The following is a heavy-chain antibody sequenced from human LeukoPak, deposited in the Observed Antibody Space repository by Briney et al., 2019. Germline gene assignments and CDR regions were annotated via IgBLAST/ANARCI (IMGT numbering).Heavy chain of an antibody. Sequence: GGSLRLSCAASGFTFSSYSTNWVRQAPGKGLEWVSSISSSSSYIYYADSVKGRFTISRDNAKNSLYLQMNSLRAEDTAVYYCARWGDEAYYDSSGCIDYWGQGTLVTVSS. J-gene: IGHJ4*02. CDR3: ARWGDEAYYDSSGCIDY. CDR1: GFTFSSYS. CDR2: ISSSSSYI. D-gene: IGHD3-22*01. V-gene: IGHV3-21*01.